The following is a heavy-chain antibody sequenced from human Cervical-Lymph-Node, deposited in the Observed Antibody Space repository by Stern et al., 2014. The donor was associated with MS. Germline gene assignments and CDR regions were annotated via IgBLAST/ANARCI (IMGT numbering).Heavy chain of an antibody. CDR2: TFYRSKWYN. D-gene: IGHD2-8*01. J-gene: IGHJ4*02. V-gene: IGHV6-1*01. CDR3: ARASCPCPAPVSYKNYYAF. Sequence: QVQLQQSGPGLVKPSQTLSLTCVISGDSVSNASATWNWIRQSPSRGLEWLGRTFYRSKWYNHYAVSVKSRIAINADTSKNQISLELSSVTPEDTAVYYCARASCPCPAPVSYKNYYAFWSQGTLVTVSS. CDR1: GDSVSNASAT.